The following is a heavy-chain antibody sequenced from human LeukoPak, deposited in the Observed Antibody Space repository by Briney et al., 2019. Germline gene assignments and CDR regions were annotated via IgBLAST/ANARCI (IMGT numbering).Heavy chain of an antibody. D-gene: IGHD3-3*01. J-gene: IGHJ4*02. V-gene: IGHV3-74*01. Sequence: RGSLRLSCAASEFTFSSYWMHWVRQAPGKGLVWVSRIISDGSSTSYADSVKGRFTISRDNAKHTLYLQMNSLRAEDTAVYYCARQDHYYDYWSGYFPVFDYWGQGTLVTVSS. CDR2: IISDGSST. CDR1: EFTFSSYW. CDR3: ARQDHYYDYWSGYFPVFDY.